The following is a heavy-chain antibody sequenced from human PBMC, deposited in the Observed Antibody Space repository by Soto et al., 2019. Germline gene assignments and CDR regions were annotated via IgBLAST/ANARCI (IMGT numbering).Heavy chain of an antibody. Sequence: QVQLVEFGGGVVQPGRSLRLSCAASGFTFSNNAMDWVRQAPGKGLEWVAVISYDGSNKYIAESVKGRFTISRDNSKNTLFLQKNSLRAEVTAIYYCARGTTTSAFSAMDVWGQGTTVTVSS. D-gene: IGHD1-1*01. CDR2: ISYDGSNK. CDR3: ARGTTTSAFSAMDV. J-gene: IGHJ6*02. CDR1: GFTFSNNA. V-gene: IGHV3-30-3*01.